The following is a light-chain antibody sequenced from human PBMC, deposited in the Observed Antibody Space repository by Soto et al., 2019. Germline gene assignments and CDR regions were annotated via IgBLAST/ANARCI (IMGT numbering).Light chain of an antibody. CDR3: SSYTSSSTF. J-gene: IGLJ1*01. CDR2: DVS. Sequence: QSALTQPASVSGSPGQSITISCTGTSSDVGGYNYVSWYQQHPGKAPKLMIYDVSNRPSGVSNRFSGSKSGNTASLTISGLQAEEEDDYYCSSYTSSSTFFGTGTKLTVL. V-gene: IGLV2-14*01. CDR1: SSDVGGYNY.